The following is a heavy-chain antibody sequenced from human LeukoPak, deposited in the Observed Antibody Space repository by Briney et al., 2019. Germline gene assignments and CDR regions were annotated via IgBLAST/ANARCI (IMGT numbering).Heavy chain of an antibody. CDR2: INHSGST. CDR3: ARYPWYSSSQSYFQH. CDR1: GGSFSGYY. D-gene: IGHD6-13*01. J-gene: IGHJ1*01. Sequence: PSETLSLTCAVDGGSFSGYYWSWIRQPPGKGLEWIGEINHSGSTNYNPSLKSRVTISVDTSKNQFSLKLSSVTAADTAVYYCARYPWYSSSQSYFQHWGQGTLVTVSS. V-gene: IGHV4-34*01.